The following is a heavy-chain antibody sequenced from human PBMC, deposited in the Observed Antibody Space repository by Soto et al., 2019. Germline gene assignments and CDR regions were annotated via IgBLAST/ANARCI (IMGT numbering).Heavy chain of an antibody. V-gene: IGHV3-15*01. CDR2: IKSKPDGGTT. CDR1: GYAFEVAW. Sequence: EMQLGESGGGLVKPGGSLRLSCAVSGYAFEVAWMNWVRQAPGKGLEWVGRIKSKPDGGTTEYAAPGEGRFTISRDDSTSTLYLQMNSLRTEDTAVYYCTTGRRDYYGNSYMDLWGKGTTVTVSS. CDR3: TTGRRDYYGNSYMDL. D-gene: IGHD3-22*01. J-gene: IGHJ6*03.